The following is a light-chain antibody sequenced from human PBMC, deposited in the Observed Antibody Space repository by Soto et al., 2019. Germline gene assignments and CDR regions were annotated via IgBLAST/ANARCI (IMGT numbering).Light chain of an antibody. J-gene: IGKJ1*01. V-gene: IGKV1-5*03. CDR1: QSISGW. Sequence: DIQMTQSPSTLSASVGDRVTITCRASQSISGWLAWYQQKPGQAPKLLIYKASTLQSGVPSRFSGSGSGTEFTLAISSLQPDDSATYYCQQYNDNWTFGQGTKVEIK. CDR2: KAS. CDR3: QQYNDNWT.